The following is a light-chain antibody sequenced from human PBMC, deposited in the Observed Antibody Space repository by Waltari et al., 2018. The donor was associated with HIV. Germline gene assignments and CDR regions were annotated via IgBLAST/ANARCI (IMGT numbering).Light chain of an antibody. CDR2: DVT. CDR1: SSAVGAYNY. Sequence: QSALTQPPSASGSPGQSVTISCTGTSSAVGAYNYVSWFQQHPGKAPKLMIYDVTKRPSCVPDRFSGSKSGNTASLTVSGLQAEDEADYYCASHAGSKDVFGGGTRLTVL. J-gene: IGLJ2*01. V-gene: IGLV2-8*01. CDR3: ASHAGSKDV.